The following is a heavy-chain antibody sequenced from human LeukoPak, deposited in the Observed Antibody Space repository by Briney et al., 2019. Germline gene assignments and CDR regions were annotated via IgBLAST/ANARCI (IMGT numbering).Heavy chain of an antibody. CDR3: TRDRGGAAGELFDY. Sequence: GRSLRLSCTASGFTFGDYAMSWVRQAPGKGLEWVGFIRSKAYGGTTDYAASVKGRFTISRDDSKSIAYLQMNSLKTEDTAVYYCTRDRGGAAGELFDYWGQGTLVTVSS. CDR2: IRSKAYGGTT. V-gene: IGHV3-49*04. J-gene: IGHJ4*02. D-gene: IGHD3-10*01. CDR1: GFTFGDYA.